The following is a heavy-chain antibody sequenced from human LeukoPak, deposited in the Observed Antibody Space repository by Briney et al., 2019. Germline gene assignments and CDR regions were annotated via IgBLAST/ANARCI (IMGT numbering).Heavy chain of an antibody. CDR3: ARGASGWYGIESQDY. Sequence: PSETLSLTCTVSGGSISSYYWSWIRQPPGKGLEWIGYIYYSGSTNYNPSLKSRVTISVDTSKNQFSLKLSSVTAADTAVCYCARGASGWYGIESQDYWGQGTLVTVSS. D-gene: IGHD6-19*01. CDR2: IYYSGST. J-gene: IGHJ4*02. CDR1: GGSISSYY. V-gene: IGHV4-59*01.